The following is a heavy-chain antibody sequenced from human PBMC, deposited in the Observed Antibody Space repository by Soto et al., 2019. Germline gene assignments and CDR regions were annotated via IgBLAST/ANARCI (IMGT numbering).Heavy chain of an antibody. D-gene: IGHD3-3*01. Sequence: GESLKISCKGSGYSFTSYWIGWVRQMPGKGLEWMGIIYPGDSDTRYSPSFQGQVTISADKSISTAYLQWSSLKASDTAMYYCARHVRFWSGCTEGLDPWGQGPLVTVSS. CDR2: IYPGDSDT. CDR1: GYSFTSYW. V-gene: IGHV5-51*01. J-gene: IGHJ5*02. CDR3: ARHVRFWSGCTEGLDP.